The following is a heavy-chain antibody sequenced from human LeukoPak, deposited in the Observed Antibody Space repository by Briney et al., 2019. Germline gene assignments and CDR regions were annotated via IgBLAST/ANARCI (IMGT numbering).Heavy chain of an antibody. V-gene: IGHV4-59*02. CDR1: GGSVSGYY. D-gene: IGHD2-2*01. CDR2: VYNSGST. Sequence: PSETLSLTCTVSGGSVSGYYWSWIRQPPGKGLEWIGYVYNSGSTNYNPSLKSRVTISVDTSKNQFSLKLRSVTAADTAVYYCARVLCSSTSCYSSPWFDPWGQGTLVTVSS. J-gene: IGHJ5*02. CDR3: ARVLCSSTSCYSSPWFDP.